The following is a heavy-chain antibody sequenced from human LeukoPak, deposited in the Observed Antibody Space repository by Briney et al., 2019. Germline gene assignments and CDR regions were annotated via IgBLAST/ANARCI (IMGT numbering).Heavy chain of an antibody. J-gene: IGHJ5*02. CDR1: GFTFSSYA. CDR3: AKDPDIVVVVAANNWFDP. Sequence: PGGSLRLSCAASGFTFSSYAMSWVRQAPGKGLEWVSAISGSGGSTYYADSGKGRFTISRDNSKNTLYLQMKSLRAEDTAVYYCAKDPDIVVVVAANNWFDPWGQGTLVTVSS. CDR2: ISGSGGST. V-gene: IGHV3-23*01. D-gene: IGHD2-15*01.